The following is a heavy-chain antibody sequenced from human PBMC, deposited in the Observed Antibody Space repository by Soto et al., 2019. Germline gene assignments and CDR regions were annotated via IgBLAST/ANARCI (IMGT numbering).Heavy chain of an antibody. J-gene: IGHJ4*02. CDR1: GGSISSGDYY. CDR3: ARAFYDVLTGYYVRYFDH. CDR2: IFYRGTT. Sequence: SETLSLTCTVSGGSISSGDYYWSWVRQPPGKGLEWIGYIFYRGTTYYNASLKSRLSMSVDTSKNQFSLKPTSVTAADTARYFCARAFYDVLTGYYVRYFDHWGQGILVTVSS. D-gene: IGHD3-9*01. V-gene: IGHV4-30-4*01.